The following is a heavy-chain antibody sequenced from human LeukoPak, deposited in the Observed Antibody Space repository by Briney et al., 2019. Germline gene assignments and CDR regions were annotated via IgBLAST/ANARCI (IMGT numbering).Heavy chain of an antibody. CDR1: GFAFSDYN. CDR3: TRGISKSRDAFDL. Sequence: GGSLRLSCAASGFAFSDYNIHWVRQPAGKGLEWVSVVDSAGDTYYPGSVKGRFTVSRDNAKNSVFLQLNSLTAGDTAVYYCTRGISKSRDAFDLWGQGAMVTVSS. D-gene: IGHD3-3*02. CDR2: VDSAGDT. J-gene: IGHJ3*01. V-gene: IGHV3-13*01.